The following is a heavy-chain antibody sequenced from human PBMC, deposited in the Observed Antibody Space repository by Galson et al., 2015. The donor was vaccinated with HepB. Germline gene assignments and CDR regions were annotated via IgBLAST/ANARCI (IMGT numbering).Heavy chain of an antibody. Sequence: LRLSCAASGFTFSRFAMHWVRQAPGKGLEWVAVISYDGSNKHYAESVKGRFTISRDNSKNTVYVQLNSLRADDTAVYYCAKSGVYCGFWSGLASRVGYLDHWGQGNLVTVSS. CDR2: ISYDGSNK. J-gene: IGHJ4*02. D-gene: IGHD3-3*01. CDR1: GFTFSRFA. V-gene: IGHV3-30*18. CDR3: AKSGVYCGFWSGLASRVGYLDH.